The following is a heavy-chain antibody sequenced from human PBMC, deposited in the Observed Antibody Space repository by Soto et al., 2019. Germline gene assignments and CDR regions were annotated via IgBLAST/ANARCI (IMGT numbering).Heavy chain of an antibody. CDR3: ARTGTTSYYGMDV. Sequence: QVQLVQSGAEVKKPGSSVKVSCKASGGTFSSYTISWVRQAPGQGLEGMGRIIPILGIANYAQKFQGRVKITADKYTSTAYMELSSLRSEDTAVYYCARTGTTSYYGMDVWGQGTTVTVSS. CDR1: GGTFSSYT. J-gene: IGHJ6*02. D-gene: IGHD1-1*01. V-gene: IGHV1-69*02. CDR2: IIPILGIA.